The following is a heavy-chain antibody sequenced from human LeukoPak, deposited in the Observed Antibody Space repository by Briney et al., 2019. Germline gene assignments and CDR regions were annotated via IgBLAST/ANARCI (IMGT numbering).Heavy chain of an antibody. CDR2: ISGSGANT. J-gene: IGHJ4*02. CDR1: GFTFSSYA. V-gene: IGHV3-23*01. D-gene: IGHD3-10*01. Sequence: GALRLSCAASGFTFSSYAMSWVRQAPGKGLEWVSAISGSGANTYYADSVTGRFTISRDNSKNTLYLQMNSLRAEDTAVYYCAKDLANDTLVRGVIPYWGRGTLVTVSS. CDR3: AKDLANDTLVRGVIPY.